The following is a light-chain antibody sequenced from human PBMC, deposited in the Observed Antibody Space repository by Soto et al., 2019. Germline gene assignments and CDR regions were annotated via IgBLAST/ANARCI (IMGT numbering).Light chain of an antibody. CDR3: QQYEDLPLS. V-gene: IGKV1-33*01. Sequence: DIQMTQSPSSLSASVGDRVTITCQASQDISKYLNWYQHKPGKAPKLLIYDASNLETGVPSRFSGSGSGTDFSFTISSLQTEDLATYYCQQYEDLPLSFGPGTKVDI. CDR2: DAS. CDR1: QDISKY. J-gene: IGKJ3*01.